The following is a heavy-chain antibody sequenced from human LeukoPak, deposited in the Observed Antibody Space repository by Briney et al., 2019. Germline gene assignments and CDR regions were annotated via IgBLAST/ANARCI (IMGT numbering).Heavy chain of an antibody. V-gene: IGHV4-59*11. CDR3: ATESAAAGEYYYYMDV. CDR1: GGSISRHY. Sequence: NPSETLSLTCTVSGGSISRHYWSWIRQPPGKRLEWIGYIYYSGNTNYNPSLKSRVSMSVDTSKNQFSLNLSSLTAADTAVYYCATESAAAGEYYYYMDVWGKGTTVTVSS. D-gene: IGHD6-13*01. CDR2: IYYSGNT. J-gene: IGHJ6*03.